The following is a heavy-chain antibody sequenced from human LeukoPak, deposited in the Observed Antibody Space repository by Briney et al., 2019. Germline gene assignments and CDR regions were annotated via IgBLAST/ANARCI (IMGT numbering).Heavy chain of an antibody. Sequence: PGGSLRLSCAASGFSVTSNYMSWVRQGPGKGLEWVSLIYNDGSTYYSDSVRGRFTISRDKATNSLYLQMNSLRKEDTALYYCARDLMMEGRYFYHYMDVWGKGTTVTVSS. J-gene: IGHJ6*03. CDR3: ARDLMMEGRYFYHYMDV. CDR2: IYNDGST. D-gene: IGHD2-8*01. V-gene: IGHV3-53*01. CDR1: GFSVTSNY.